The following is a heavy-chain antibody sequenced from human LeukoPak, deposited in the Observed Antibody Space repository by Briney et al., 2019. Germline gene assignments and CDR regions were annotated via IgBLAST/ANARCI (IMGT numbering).Heavy chain of an antibody. J-gene: IGHJ4*02. CDR3: ARGYYGSGSPYYFDY. V-gene: IGHV1-46*01. Sequence: ASVKVSCKASGYTFTSYYMHWVRQAPGQGLEWMGIINPSGGSTSYAQKFQGRVTMTRDTSTSTVYMEQSSLGSEDTAVYYCARGYYGSGSPYYFDYWGQGTLVTVSS. CDR1: GYTFTSYY. D-gene: IGHD3-10*01. CDR2: INPSGGST.